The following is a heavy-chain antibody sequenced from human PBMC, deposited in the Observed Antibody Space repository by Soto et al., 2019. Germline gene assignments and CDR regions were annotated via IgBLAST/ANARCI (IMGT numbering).Heavy chain of an antibody. V-gene: IGHV1-18*01. CDR2: FSAYNGNT. CDR3: ARFRSITVTVGYFDY. D-gene: IGHD4-4*01. Sequence: QVQLVQSGAEVKKPGASVKVSCKASGYTFTSYGISWVRQAPGPGLEWMGWFSAYNGNTNYAQKLQGRVTMTTHTPTGTAYMELGSLRSDDTAVYYCARFRSITVTVGYFDYWGQGTLVTVSS. CDR1: GYTFTSYG. J-gene: IGHJ4*02.